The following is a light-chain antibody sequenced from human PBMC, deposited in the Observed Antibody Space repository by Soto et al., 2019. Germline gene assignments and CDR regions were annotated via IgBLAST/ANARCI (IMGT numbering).Light chain of an antibody. Sequence: AIQMTQSPSSLSASVGDRVTITCRASQGIRNELAWYQQNPGKAPKLLIYAASYLQGGGPSRFRGAGSGTDFTLTIDSLQPEDFATYYCLQDSSYPRTFGQGTKVEI. CDR2: AAS. V-gene: IGKV1-6*01. CDR3: LQDSSYPRT. CDR1: QGIRNE. J-gene: IGKJ1*01.